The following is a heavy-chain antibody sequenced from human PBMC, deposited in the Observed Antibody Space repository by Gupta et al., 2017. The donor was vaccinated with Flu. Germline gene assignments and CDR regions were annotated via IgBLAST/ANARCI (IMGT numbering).Heavy chain of an antibody. CDR2: INSDGSST. CDR1: GFTFSSYW. V-gene: IGHV3-74*01. Sequence: EVQLVESGGGLVQPGGSLRLSCAASGFTFSSYWMHWVRQAPGKGLVWVSRINSDGSSTSYADSVKGRFTISRDNAKNTLYLQMNSLRAEDTAVYYCARYCSSTSCSPSYDYWGQGTLVTVSS. J-gene: IGHJ4*02. D-gene: IGHD2-2*01. CDR3: ARYCSSTSCSPSYDY.